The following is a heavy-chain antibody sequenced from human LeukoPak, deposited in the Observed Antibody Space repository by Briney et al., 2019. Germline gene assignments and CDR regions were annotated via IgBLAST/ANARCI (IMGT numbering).Heavy chain of an antibody. CDR3: ARHGSGYCSSTSCGRSYYYYGMDV. CDR1: GGSISSYY. D-gene: IGHD2-2*01. V-gene: IGHV4-59*08. J-gene: IGHJ6*02. Sequence: KPSETLSLTCTVSGGSISSYYWSWIRQPPGKGLEWIGYIYYSGSTNYNPSLKSRVTISVDTSKNQFSLKLSSVTAADTAVYYCARHGSGYCSSTSCGRSYYYYGMDVWGQGTTVTVSS. CDR2: IYYSGST.